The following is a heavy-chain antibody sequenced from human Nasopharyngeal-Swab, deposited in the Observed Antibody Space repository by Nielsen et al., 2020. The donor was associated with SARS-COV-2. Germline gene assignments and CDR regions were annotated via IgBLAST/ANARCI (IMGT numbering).Heavy chain of an antibody. CDR1: GFTFRNYG. D-gene: IGHD6-13*01. CDR3: ARGQESYSSSWLNWYFDL. J-gene: IGHJ2*01. V-gene: IGHV3-48*04. CDR2: ISSSGSTR. Sequence: GESLKISCAASGFTFRNYGMNWVRQAPGKGLEWVSYISSSGSTRYYADSVKGRFTISRDNAKNSLYLQMNSLRAEDTAVYYCARGQESYSSSWLNWYFDLWGRGTLVTVSS.